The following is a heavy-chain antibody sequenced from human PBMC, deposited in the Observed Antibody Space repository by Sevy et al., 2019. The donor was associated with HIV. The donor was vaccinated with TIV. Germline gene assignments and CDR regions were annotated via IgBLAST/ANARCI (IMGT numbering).Heavy chain of an antibody. J-gene: IGHJ4*02. V-gene: IGHV2-5*02. CDR1: GFSLNTSGVG. CDR3: ARFLKGDYTNYFDS. D-gene: IGHD4-4*01. Sequence: SGPTLVKPAQTLTLTCSFSGFSLNTSGVGVGWIRLPPGKALEWLALIFWDDEKRYSTPLKNRLTITKDTSKNQVVLKMTNMDPVDTATYYCARFLKGDYTNYFDSWDQGSLVTVSS. CDR2: IFWDDEK.